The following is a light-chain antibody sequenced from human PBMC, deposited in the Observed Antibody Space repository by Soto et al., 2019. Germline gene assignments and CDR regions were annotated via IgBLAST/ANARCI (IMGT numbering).Light chain of an antibody. CDR2: NNN. V-gene: IGLV1-44*01. J-gene: IGLJ2*01. CDR1: TSNIGSNA. CDR3: AAWDDDLSGVV. Sequence: QSVLTQPPSASGTPGQKVTISCSGSTSNIGSNAVNWYQQFPGTAPKALIYNNNERPSGVPDRFSGSQSGTSASLAISGLRSEDEGDYYCAAWDDDLSGVVFGAGTKLTVL.